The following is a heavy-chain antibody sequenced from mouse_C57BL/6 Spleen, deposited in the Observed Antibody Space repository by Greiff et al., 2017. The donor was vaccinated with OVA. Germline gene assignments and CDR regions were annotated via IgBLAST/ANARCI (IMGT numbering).Heavy chain of an antibody. CDR2: IYPGSGST. CDR3: AREKDYDYAMDY. CDR1: GYTFTSYW. V-gene: IGHV1-55*01. D-gene: IGHD2-4*01. J-gene: IGHJ4*01. Sequence: VQLQQPGAELVKPGASVTMSCKASGYTFTSYWITWVKQRPGQGLEWIGDIYPGSGSTNYNEKFKSKATLTVDTSSSTAYMQLSSLTSEDSAVYYCAREKDYDYAMDYWGQGTSVTVSS.